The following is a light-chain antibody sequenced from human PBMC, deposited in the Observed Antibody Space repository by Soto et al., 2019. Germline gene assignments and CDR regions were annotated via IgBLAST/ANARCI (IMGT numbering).Light chain of an antibody. CDR1: QSVSSSY. Sequence: EIVLPQSPGPLSLSPGARATLSCRASQSVSSSYFAWYQQKPGQAPRLLIYGASSRATGIPDRFSGSGSGTDFTLTISRREPEDFAVYYCQQYGSAPLITFGQGTRLEIK. V-gene: IGKV3-20*01. J-gene: IGKJ5*01. CDR2: GAS. CDR3: QQYGSAPLIT.